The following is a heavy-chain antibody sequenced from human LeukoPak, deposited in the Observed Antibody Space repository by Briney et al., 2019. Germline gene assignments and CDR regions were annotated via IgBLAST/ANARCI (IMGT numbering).Heavy chain of an antibody. CDR3: ARLLYYGPDY. J-gene: IGHJ4*02. CDR1: GFTFSNYW. D-gene: IGHD2-2*02. Sequence: PGGSLRLSCAASGFTFSNYWMHWVRQAPGKGLVSVSRINTDGSTTTYADSVKGRSTISRDDAKNTLSLQMNSLRAEDTAVYYCARLLYYGPDYWGQGTLVTVSS. V-gene: IGHV3-74*01. CDR2: INTDGSTT.